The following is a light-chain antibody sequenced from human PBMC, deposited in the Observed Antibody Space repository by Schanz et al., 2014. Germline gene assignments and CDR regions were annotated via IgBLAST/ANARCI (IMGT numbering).Light chain of an antibody. V-gene: IGKV3-20*01. CDR3: QQSYSTPYT. CDR2: GAS. CDR1: QSVSSSY. J-gene: IGKJ2*01. Sequence: EIVLTQSPGTLSLSPGERATLSCRASQSVSSSYLAWYQQKPGQAPRLLIYGASSRATGIPDRFSGSGSGTDFTLTIYSLQPEDLASYYCQQSYSTPYTFGQGTKLEIK.